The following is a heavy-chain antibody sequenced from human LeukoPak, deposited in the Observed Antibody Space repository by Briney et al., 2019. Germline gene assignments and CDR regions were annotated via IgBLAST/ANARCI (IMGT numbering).Heavy chain of an antibody. CDR1: GYTFTSYG. CDR2: FDPEDGET. Sequence: GASVKVSCKTSGYTFTSYGISWVRQAPGQGLEWMGGFDPEDGETIYAQKFQGRVTMTEDTSTDTAYMELSSLRSEDTAVYYCATGGYSSGWFDAFDIWGQGTMVTVSS. V-gene: IGHV1-24*01. D-gene: IGHD6-19*01. CDR3: ATGGYSSGWFDAFDI. J-gene: IGHJ3*02.